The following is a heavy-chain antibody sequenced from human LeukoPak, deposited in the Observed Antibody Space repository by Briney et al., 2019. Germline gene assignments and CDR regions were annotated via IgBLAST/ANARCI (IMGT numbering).Heavy chain of an antibody. CDR3: ARGGRIGGSHLDY. CDR2: ISSSGSTI. D-gene: IGHD1-26*01. V-gene: IGHV3-48*03. Sequence: HPGGSPRLSCAASGFIFKTYAMHWVRQAPGKGLEWVSYISSSGSTIYYADSVKGRFTISRDNAKNSLYLQMNSLRAEDTAVYYCARGGRIGGSHLDYWGQGTLVTVSS. J-gene: IGHJ4*02. CDR1: GFIFKTYA.